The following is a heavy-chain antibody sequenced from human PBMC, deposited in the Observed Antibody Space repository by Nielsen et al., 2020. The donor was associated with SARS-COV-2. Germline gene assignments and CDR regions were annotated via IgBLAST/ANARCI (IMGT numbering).Heavy chain of an antibody. J-gene: IGHJ5*02. Sequence: SETLSLTCTVSGGSISSGGHYWSWIRQHPGKGLEWIGYIYYSGGTYYYNPSLKSRITISVDTSKNQFSLKLSSVTAADTAVYYCARNAISKIPSGWFDPWGQGTLVTVSS. D-gene: IGHD6-19*01. V-gene: IGHV4-31*03. CDR2: IYYSGGTY. CDR1: GGSISSGGHY. CDR3: ARNAISKIPSGWFDP.